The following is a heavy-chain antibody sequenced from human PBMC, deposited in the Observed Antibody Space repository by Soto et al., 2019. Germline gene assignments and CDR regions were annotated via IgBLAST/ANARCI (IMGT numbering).Heavy chain of an antibody. CDR2: ISAYNGNT. V-gene: IGHV1-18*01. J-gene: IGHJ6*02. CDR1: GYTFTSYG. D-gene: IGHD3-3*01. CDR3: AIDQYDFWSGYPVYYYGMDV. Sequence: ASVKVSCKASGYTFTSYGISWVRQAPGQGLEWMGWISAYNGNTNYAQKLQGRVTMTTDTSTSTAYMELRSLRSDDTAVYYFAIDQYDFWSGYPVYYYGMDVWGQGTTVTVSS.